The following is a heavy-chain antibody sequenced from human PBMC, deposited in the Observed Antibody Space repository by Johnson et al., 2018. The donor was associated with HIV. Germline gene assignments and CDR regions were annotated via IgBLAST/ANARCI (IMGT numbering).Heavy chain of an antibody. J-gene: IGHJ3*02. CDR3: ARVGISDYDLAAFDI. V-gene: IGHV3-33*01. CDR1: GFTFSSYG. D-gene: IGHD3-3*01. CDR2: IWYDGSNK. Sequence: QMLLVESGGGVVQPGRSLRLSCAASGFTFSSYGMHWVRQAPGKGLEWVAVIWYDGSNKYYADSVKGRFTISRDNSKNTLYLQMNSLRVEDTAVYFCARVGISDYDLAAFDIWGQGTMVTVSS.